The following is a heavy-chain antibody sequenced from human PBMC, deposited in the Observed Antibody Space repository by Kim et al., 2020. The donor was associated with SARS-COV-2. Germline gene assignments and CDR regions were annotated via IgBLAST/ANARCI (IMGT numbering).Heavy chain of an antibody. J-gene: IGHJ6*03. V-gene: IGHV4-39*01. CDR2: VYYSGST. CDR3: TRGSRNYHSYMDV. CDR1: GGSISSSNYY. Sequence: SETLSLTCTVSGGSISSSNYYWGWIRQPPGKGLEWIGSVYYSGSTYYNPSLKSRVTISVDTSKNQFSLKLSSVTAADTAAYYCTRGSRNYHSYMDVWGKGTTVTVSS. D-gene: IGHD3-10*01.